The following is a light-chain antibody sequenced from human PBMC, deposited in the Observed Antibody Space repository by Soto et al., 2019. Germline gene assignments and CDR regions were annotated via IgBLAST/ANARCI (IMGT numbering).Light chain of an antibody. CDR3: QHYNSYPWT. CDR2: KAS. J-gene: IGKJ1*01. V-gene: IGKV1-5*03. CDR1: QSIGSW. Sequence: DIQMTQSPSILSASVGDRVTMTCRASQSIGSWVAWYQQKPGRAPNLLIHKASHLESGVPSRFSGSGSGTEFTLTISSPQPGDFATYYCQHYNSYPWTFGQGTKVDI.